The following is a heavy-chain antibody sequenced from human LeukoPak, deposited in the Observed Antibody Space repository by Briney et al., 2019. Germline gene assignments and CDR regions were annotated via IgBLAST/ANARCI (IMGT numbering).Heavy chain of an antibody. CDR1: GGTFSSYA. CDR2: IIPIFGTA. Sequence: ASVKVSCKASGGTFSSYAISWVRQAPGQGLEWMGGIIPIFGTANYAQKFQGRVTITADKSTSTAYMELSSLRSEDTAVYYCARAYFLAVAGPFDYWGQGTLVTVSS. D-gene: IGHD6-19*01. V-gene: IGHV1-69*06. J-gene: IGHJ4*02. CDR3: ARAYFLAVAGPFDY.